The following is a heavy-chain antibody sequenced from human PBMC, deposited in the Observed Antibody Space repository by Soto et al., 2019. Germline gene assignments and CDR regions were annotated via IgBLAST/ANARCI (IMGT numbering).Heavy chain of an antibody. V-gene: IGHV4-39*01. CDR2: IYYSGST. D-gene: IGHD3-3*01. J-gene: IGHJ5*02. CDR1: GGSISSSSYY. CDR3: ARHSLEWLPRSANRDWLDP. Sequence: SETLSLTCTVSGGSISSSSYYWGWIRQPPGKGLEWIGSIYYSGSTYYNPSLKSRVTISVDTSKNQFSLKLSSVTAADTAVYYCARHSLEWLPRSANRDWLDPWGQGTLVTVSS.